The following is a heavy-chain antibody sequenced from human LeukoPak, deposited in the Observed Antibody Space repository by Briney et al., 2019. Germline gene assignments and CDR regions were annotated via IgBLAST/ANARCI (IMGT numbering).Heavy chain of an antibody. CDR1: GGSITSSSYY. V-gene: IGHV4-39*07. CDR3: ARETNWHYFDS. CDR2: IYYSGST. J-gene: IGHJ4*02. Sequence: SETLSLTCSVSGGSITSSSYYWGWIRQPPGKGLEWIGNIYYSGSTYYNPSPKSRVTISVDTSKNQFSLKLSSVTAADTAVYSCARETNWHYFDSWGQGTLVTVSS. D-gene: IGHD7-27*01.